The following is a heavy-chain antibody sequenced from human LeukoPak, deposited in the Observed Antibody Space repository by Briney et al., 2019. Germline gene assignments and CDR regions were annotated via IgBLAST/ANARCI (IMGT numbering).Heavy chain of an antibody. J-gene: IGHJ4*02. V-gene: IGHV3-53*01. CDR2: IYSAGST. CDR1: GFTVSTNY. CDR3: ARDDSSGYYHDY. Sequence: GGSLRLSCAASGFTVSTNYMSWVRQAPGKGLEWVSVIYSAGSTYYADSVKGRFTISRDNSKNTLYLQMNSLRAEDTAVYYCARDDSSGYYHDYWGQGTLVTVSS. D-gene: IGHD3-22*01.